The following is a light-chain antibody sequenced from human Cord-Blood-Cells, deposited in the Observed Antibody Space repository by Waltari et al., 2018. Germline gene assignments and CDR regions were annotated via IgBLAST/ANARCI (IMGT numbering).Light chain of an antibody. CDR1: SSTIGAGSD. CDR3: QSYDSSLNWV. V-gene: IGLV1-40*01. Sequence: QSVLTQPPSVSGAPGQRVTISCTGSSSTIGAGSDVHWYQQLPGTAPKLLIYGNSNRPSGVPDRFSGSKSGTSASLAITGLQAEDEADYYCQSYDSSLNWVFGGGTKLTVL. CDR2: GNS. J-gene: IGLJ3*02.